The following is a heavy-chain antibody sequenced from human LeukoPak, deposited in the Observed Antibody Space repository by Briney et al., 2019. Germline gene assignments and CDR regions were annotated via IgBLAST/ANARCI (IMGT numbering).Heavy chain of an antibody. CDR2: VDTAGNA. J-gene: IGHJ4*02. D-gene: IGHD6-13*01. V-gene: IGHV3-13*01. CDR1: EFTFSSYD. Sequence: GGSLRLSCAASEFTFSSYDMHWVRQATGKGLEWVSTVDTAGNAWYPDSVKGRFTISRENAKNSLNLQMNSLRVGDTAVYYCARAKMPGIQTAGRVNYFDSWGQGTLVTVSA. CDR3: ARAKMPGIQTAGRVNYFDS.